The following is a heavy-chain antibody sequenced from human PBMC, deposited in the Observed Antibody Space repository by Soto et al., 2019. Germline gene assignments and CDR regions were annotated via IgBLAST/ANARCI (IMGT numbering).Heavy chain of an antibody. V-gene: IGHV3-33*01. Sequence: VQLVESGGGVVQPGRSLRLSCAASGFTFRTYGMYWVRQAPGKGLEWVAVIWYDASNKYYADSVKGRFTISRDNSENTLYLQMNSLRAEDTAVYYCARESGGATATLDYYYFYMDVWGTGTTVTVSS. J-gene: IGHJ6*03. D-gene: IGHD5-12*01. CDR3: ARESGGATATLDYYYFYMDV. CDR1: GFTFRTYG. CDR2: IWYDASNK.